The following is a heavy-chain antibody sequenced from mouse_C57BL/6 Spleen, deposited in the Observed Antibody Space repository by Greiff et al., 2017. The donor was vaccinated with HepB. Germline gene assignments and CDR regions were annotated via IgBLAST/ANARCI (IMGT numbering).Heavy chain of an antibody. CDR3: ARPHYYGRTYQYFDV. D-gene: IGHD1-1*01. CDR2: INPSNGGT. V-gene: IGHV1-53*01. Sequence: QVQLQQPGTELVKPGASVKLSCKASGYTFTSYWMHWVKQRPGQGLEWIGNINPSNGGTNYNEKFKSKATLTVDKSSSTAYMQLRSLTSEDSAVYYCARPHYYGRTYQYFDVWGTGTPVTVSS. CDR1: GYTFTSYW. J-gene: IGHJ1*03.